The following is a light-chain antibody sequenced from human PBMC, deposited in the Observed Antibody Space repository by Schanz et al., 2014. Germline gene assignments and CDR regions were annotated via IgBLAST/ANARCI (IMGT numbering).Light chain of an antibody. CDR3: QVWDNRTVI. CDR2: RDS. J-gene: IGLJ2*01. CDR1: NIGTKN. V-gene: IGLV3-9*01. Sequence: SYELTQPLSVSVALGQTAMITCVGNNIGTKNVHWYQQKAGQAPVLVIYRDSNRPSGIPERFSGSNSGTTATLTITRAPAGDEADYYCQVWDNRTVIFGGGTKLTVL.